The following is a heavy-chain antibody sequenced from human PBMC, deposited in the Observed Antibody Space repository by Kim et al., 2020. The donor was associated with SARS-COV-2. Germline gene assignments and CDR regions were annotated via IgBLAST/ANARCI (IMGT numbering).Heavy chain of an antibody. CDR1: GFTFSSYA. CDR3: AKDRMAGNSSELDY. Sequence: GGSLRLSCAASGFTFSSYAMSWFRQAPGKGLEWVPAISVSGGSTYYADSVKGRFTISRDNSKNTLYLQMNSLRAEDTAVYYCAKDRMAGNSSELDYWGQGTLVTVSS. CDR2: ISVSGGST. J-gene: IGHJ4*02. V-gene: IGHV3-23*01. D-gene: IGHD6-25*01.